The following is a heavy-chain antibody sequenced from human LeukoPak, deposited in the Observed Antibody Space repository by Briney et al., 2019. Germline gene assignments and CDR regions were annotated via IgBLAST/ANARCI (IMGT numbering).Heavy chain of an antibody. J-gene: IGHJ4*02. CDR3: ARDDSIWFGELYFDY. Sequence: GASVKVSCKASGYTFTSYDINWVRQATGQGLEWMGGIIPIFGTANYAQKFQGRVTITRDTSASTAYMELSSLRSEDTAVYYCARDDSIWFGELYFDYWGQGTLVTVSS. CDR1: GYTFTSYD. V-gene: IGHV1-69*05. CDR2: IIPIFGTA. D-gene: IGHD3-10*01.